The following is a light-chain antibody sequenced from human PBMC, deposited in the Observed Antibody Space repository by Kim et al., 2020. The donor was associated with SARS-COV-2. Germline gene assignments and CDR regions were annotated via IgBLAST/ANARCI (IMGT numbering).Light chain of an antibody. CDR2: KAS. Sequence: DIQMTQSPATLSASVGDRVTITCRASQSIDIWLAWYQQKPGKAPKLLIYKASSLESGVPSRFSGSGSGTEFTLTISSLQPDDFASYYCQQYNTFATFGQGTKVDIK. CDR3: QQYNTFAT. CDR1: QSIDIW. V-gene: IGKV1-5*03. J-gene: IGKJ1*01.